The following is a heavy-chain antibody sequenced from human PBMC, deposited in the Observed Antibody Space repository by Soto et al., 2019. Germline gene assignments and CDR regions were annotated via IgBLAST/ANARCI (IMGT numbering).Heavy chain of an antibody. V-gene: IGHV4-34*01. CDR3: ARGDFNYYYYYYGMDV. D-gene: IGHD3-3*01. J-gene: IGHJ6*02. Sequence: PSETLSLTCAVYGGSFSRYYWSWIRQPPGKGLEWIGEINHSGSTNYNPSLKSRVTISVDTSKNQFSLKLSSVTAADTAVYYCARGDFNYYYYYYGMDVWGQGTKVTVSS. CDR2: INHSGST. CDR1: GGSFSRYY.